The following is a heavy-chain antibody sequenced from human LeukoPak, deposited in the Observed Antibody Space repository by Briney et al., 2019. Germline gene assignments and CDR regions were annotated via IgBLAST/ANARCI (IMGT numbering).Heavy chain of an antibody. D-gene: IGHD7-27*01. CDR1: GFTFSTYS. Sequence: GGSLRLSCAASGFTFSTYSMNWVRQAPGKGLEWVSSISSDSNHIYCEDSVQGRFTISRDNAKKSLYLQMNSLRAEDTAVYYCATYGTNWGYYFDYWGQGAVLTVSS. CDR2: ISSDSNHI. V-gene: IGHV3-21*01. J-gene: IGHJ4*02. CDR3: ATYGTNWGYYFDY.